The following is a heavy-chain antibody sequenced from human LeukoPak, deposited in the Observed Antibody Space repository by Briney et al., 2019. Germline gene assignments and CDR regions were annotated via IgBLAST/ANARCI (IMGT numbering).Heavy chain of an antibody. Sequence: GGSLRLSCAVSGFTFDDYAMHWVRQTPGKGLEWVSGISWNSVSIGYADSVEGRFTISRDNAKNSLYLQMNSLRPEDTAFYYCAANKGWDFDYWGQGTLVTVSS. D-gene: IGHD3-16*01. V-gene: IGHV3-9*01. J-gene: IGHJ4*02. CDR1: GFTFDDYA. CDR2: ISWNSVSI. CDR3: AANKGWDFDY.